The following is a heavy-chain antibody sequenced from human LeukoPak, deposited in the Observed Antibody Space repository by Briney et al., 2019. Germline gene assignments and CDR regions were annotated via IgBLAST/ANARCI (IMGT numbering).Heavy chain of an antibody. V-gene: IGHV3-30*18. CDR1: GFTFSIFG. D-gene: IGHD1/OR15-1a*01. Sequence: GGSLRLSCAASGFTFSIFGIHWVRQAPGKGLEWVAAISPDGNKEYYTESVKGRFTFSRDNSNNMIYLQINSLRGEDSAVYYRAKINNVDDFWGQGTLVTVSS. J-gene: IGHJ4*02. CDR2: ISPDGNKE. CDR3: AKINNVDDF.